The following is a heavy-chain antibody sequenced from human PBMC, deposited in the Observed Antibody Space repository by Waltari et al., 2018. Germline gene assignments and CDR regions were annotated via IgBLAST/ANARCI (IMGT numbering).Heavy chain of an antibody. CDR2: ISGSGSTI. V-gene: IGHV3-48*03. D-gene: IGHD2-15*01. J-gene: IGHJ4*02. Sequence: EVQLVESGGGLVQPGGSMILYCAATGFSFRDYEKNWVRQGPGKGLEWVSYISGSGSTIYYADSVKGRFTISRDNAKDSLYLEMSDLGVEDTALYYCVVGFCSGGSCYSRDYWGQGTLVTVSS. CDR1: GFSFRDYE. CDR3: VVGFCSGGSCYSRDY.